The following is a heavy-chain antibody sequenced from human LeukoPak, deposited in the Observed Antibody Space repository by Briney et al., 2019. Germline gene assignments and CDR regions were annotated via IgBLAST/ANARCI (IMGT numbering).Heavy chain of an antibody. CDR1: GFTFSSYA. J-gene: IGHJ4*02. Sequence: GGSLRLSCAASGFTFSSYAMSWARQAPGKGLEWVSAISGSGGSTYYADSVKGRFTISRDNSKNTLYLQMNSLRAEDTAVYYCAKAPPRIVGATALDYWGQGTLVTVSS. V-gene: IGHV3-23*01. CDR3: AKAPPRIVGATALDY. D-gene: IGHD1-26*01. CDR2: ISGSGGST.